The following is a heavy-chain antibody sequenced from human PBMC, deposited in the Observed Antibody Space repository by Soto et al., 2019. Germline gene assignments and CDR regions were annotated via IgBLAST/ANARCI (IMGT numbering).Heavy chain of an antibody. CDR1: GASISGYY. CDR3: VRDGTKTLRDWFDP. Sequence: SETLSLTCTVSGASISGYYWSWIRKSAGKGLEWIGRIYATGTTDYNPSLKSRVMMSVDTSKKQFSLKLRSVTAADTAVYYCVRDGTKTLRDWFDPWGQGISVTGSS. D-gene: IGHD1-1*01. CDR2: IYATGTT. V-gene: IGHV4-4*07. J-gene: IGHJ5*02.